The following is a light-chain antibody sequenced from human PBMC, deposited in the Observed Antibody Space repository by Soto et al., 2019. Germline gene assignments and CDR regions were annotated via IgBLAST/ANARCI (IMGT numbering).Light chain of an antibody. J-gene: IGKJ1*01. Sequence: AIRMTQSPSSLSASTIDRVTITFRASQGISSYLAWNQQEPGKAPRLLIYTASSLQSGVPSRFSGSGAGTDFTLTITRLQPEDFATYFCQHSYSTPRTFGQGTKVDNK. CDR1: QGISSY. V-gene: IGKV1-8*01. CDR2: TAS. CDR3: QHSYSTPRT.